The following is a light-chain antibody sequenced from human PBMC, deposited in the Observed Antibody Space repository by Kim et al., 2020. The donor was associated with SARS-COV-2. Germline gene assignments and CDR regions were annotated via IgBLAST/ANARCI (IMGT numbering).Light chain of an antibody. CDR3: QQRINWPPFT. CDR2: DAS. J-gene: IGKJ4*01. Sequence: SPGERATLSCRASQSVSSYLAWYQQKPGQPPSLLIYDASNRATGIPARFSGSGSGTDFTLTISSLEPEDFAVYYCQQRINWPPFTFGGGTKVEIK. V-gene: IGKV3-11*01. CDR1: QSVSSY.